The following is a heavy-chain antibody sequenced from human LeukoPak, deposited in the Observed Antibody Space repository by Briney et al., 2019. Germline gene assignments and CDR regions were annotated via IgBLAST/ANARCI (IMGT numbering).Heavy chain of an antibody. Sequence: GGTLRLSCAASGFTFSNFGMSWVRQAPGKGLEWVGFIASETYGGTAEYTASVKGGFTISRDDSKSIAYLQMNSLKTEDTAVYYCSRDQTPYYWGQGTLVTVSS. V-gene: IGHV3-49*04. CDR1: GFTFSNFG. J-gene: IGHJ4*02. CDR2: IASETYGGTA. CDR3: SRDQTPYY.